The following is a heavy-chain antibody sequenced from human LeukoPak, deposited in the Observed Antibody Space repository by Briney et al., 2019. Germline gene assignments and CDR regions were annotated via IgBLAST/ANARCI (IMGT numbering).Heavy chain of an antibody. Sequence: PGGSLRLSCAASGFTFSSYAMSWVRQAPGKGLEWVSAISGSGGSTYYADSVKGRFTISRDNSKNTLYLQMNSLRAEDTAVYYCAKDPRGAWFGKLLSPGYYFDYWGQGTLVTVSS. V-gene: IGHV3-23*01. CDR2: ISGSGGST. CDR3: AKDPRGAWFGKLLSPGYYFDY. CDR1: GFTFSSYA. J-gene: IGHJ4*02. D-gene: IGHD3-10*01.